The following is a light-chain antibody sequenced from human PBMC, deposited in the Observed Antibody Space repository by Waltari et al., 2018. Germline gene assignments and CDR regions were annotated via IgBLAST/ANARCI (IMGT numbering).Light chain of an antibody. Sequence: EIVLTQSPGTLSLSPGERATLSCRASQTVSSSPLTWYQRRPGQAPRLLIYGASTRASDIPDRFGGSGSGTDFTLTISRLEPEDSAVYYCQQYGSLPWTLGQGTKVEIK. CDR1: QTVSSSP. CDR3: QQYGSLPWT. J-gene: IGKJ1*01. V-gene: IGKV3-20*01. CDR2: GAS.